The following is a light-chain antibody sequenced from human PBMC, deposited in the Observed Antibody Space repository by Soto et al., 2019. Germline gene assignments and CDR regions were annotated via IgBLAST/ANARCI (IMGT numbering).Light chain of an antibody. Sequence: QSVLTQPPSVSGSPGQRVTISCTGTSSNIGGGNDVYWYQQYPGTAPQLLIYDNSNRPSGVPTRFSGSKSCTSASLTITWLQHADEADDYCCSSDRSLSALLFGGGTKLTVL. CDR1: SSNIGGGND. CDR2: DNS. V-gene: IGLV1-40*01. J-gene: IGLJ2*01. CDR3: CSSDRSLSALL.